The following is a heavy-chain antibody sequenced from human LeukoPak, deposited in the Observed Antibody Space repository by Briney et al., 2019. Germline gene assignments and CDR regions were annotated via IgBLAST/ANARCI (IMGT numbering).Heavy chain of an antibody. Sequence: PGGSLRLSCAASGLTVSRHYMTWVRQAPGKGLEWLSVISTGGSTNYADSVKGRFTISRDNSKNILYLQMNSLRAEDTAVYYCARDDYYDSSGLDYWGQGILVTVSS. D-gene: IGHD3-22*01. CDR1: GLTVSRHY. CDR3: ARDDYYDSSGLDY. V-gene: IGHV3-53*01. J-gene: IGHJ4*02. CDR2: ISTGGST.